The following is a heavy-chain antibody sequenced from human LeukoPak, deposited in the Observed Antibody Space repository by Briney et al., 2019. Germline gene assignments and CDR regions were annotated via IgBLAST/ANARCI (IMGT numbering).Heavy chain of an antibody. CDR3: ASENWNAVRGPFDP. Sequence: PGGSLRLSCAASGFTFSSYSMNGVRQAPGKGREGVGSISSSSGTIYYADSVKGRFTISRDNGKNSLYLQMNSLRAEDTAVYYCASENWNAVRGPFDPWGQGTLVTVSS. D-gene: IGHD1-1*01. CDR2: ISSSSGTI. J-gene: IGHJ5*02. V-gene: IGHV3-48*01. CDR1: GFTFSSYS.